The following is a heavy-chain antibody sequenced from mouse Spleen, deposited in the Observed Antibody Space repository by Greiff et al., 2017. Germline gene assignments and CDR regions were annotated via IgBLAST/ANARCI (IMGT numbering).Heavy chain of an antibody. J-gene: IGHJ1*01. CDR3: ARHHYYGSSNWYFDV. CDR2: ISSGGGNT. CDR1: GFTFSSYA. Sequence: EVKLVESGGGLVKLGGSLKLSCAASGFTFSSYAMSWVRQTPEKRLEWVATISSGGGNTYYPDSVKGRFTISRDNAKNTLYLQMSSLKSEDTAMYYCARHHYYGSSNWYFDVWGAGTTVTVSS. D-gene: IGHD1-1*01. V-gene: IGHV5-9*04.